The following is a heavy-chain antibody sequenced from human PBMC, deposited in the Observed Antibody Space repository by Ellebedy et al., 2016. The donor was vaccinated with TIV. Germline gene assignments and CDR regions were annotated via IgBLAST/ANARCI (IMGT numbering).Heavy chain of an antibody. Sequence: GGSLRLXCAASGFTFSDYYMSWIRQGPGKGLEWVSYISSSGSTIYYADSVKGRFTISRDNAKNSLYLQMNSLRAEDTAVYYCARDGDDYGDFSGAFDIWGQGTMVTVSS. D-gene: IGHD4-17*01. V-gene: IGHV3-11*01. CDR1: GFTFSDYY. CDR2: ISSSGSTI. CDR3: ARDGDDYGDFSGAFDI. J-gene: IGHJ3*02.